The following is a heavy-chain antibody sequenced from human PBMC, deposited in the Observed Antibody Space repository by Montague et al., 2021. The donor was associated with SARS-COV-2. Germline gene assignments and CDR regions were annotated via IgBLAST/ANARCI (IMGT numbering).Heavy chain of an antibody. D-gene: IGHD3-16*02. CDR3: TRDYRGIVGDGLDI. CDR1: GFTFSNYD. CDR2: IITSAYTT. J-gene: IGHJ3*02. V-gene: IGHV3-48*03. Sequence: SLRLSCAASGFTFSNYDMTWVRQAPGKGPEWISYIITSAYTTSYAGSVKGRFTISRDNGKNSLYLQMNSLRVEDTAVYYCTRDYRGIVGDGLDIWGQGTKVTVSS.